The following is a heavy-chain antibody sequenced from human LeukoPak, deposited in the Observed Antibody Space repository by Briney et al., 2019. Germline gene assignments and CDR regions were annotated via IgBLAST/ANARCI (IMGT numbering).Heavy chain of an antibody. CDR1: GFTFSSYA. D-gene: IGHD3-10*01. CDR2: ISGSGGST. V-gene: IGHV3-23*01. J-gene: IGHJ6*02. Sequence: GGSLRLSCAASGFTFSSYAMSWVRQAPGKGLEWVSAISGSGGSTYYADSVKGRFTISRDNSKNTLYLQMNSLRAEDAAVYYCANFVGSGSVYYYYGMDVWGQGTTVTVSS. CDR3: ANFVGSGSVYYYYGMDV.